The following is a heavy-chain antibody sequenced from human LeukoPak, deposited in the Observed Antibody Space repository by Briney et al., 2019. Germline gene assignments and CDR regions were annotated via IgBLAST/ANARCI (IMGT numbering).Heavy chain of an antibody. Sequence: SETLSLTCTVSGGSISSGGYYWSWIRQHPGKGLEWIGYIYYSGSTNYNPSLKSRVTISVDTSKNQFSLKLSSVTAADTAVYYCARGSGRAVAGNVDYWGQGTLVTVSS. CDR3: ARGSGRAVAGNVDY. CDR2: IYYSGST. CDR1: GGSISSGGYY. D-gene: IGHD6-19*01. J-gene: IGHJ4*02. V-gene: IGHV4-61*08.